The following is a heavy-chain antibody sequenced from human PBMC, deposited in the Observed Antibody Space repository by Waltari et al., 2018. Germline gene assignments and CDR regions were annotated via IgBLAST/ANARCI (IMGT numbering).Heavy chain of an antibody. Sequence: QVQLQESGPGLVKPSQTLSLTCTVSGGSISSGSYYWSWIRQPAGKGLEWIGYIYTSGSTNYNPSLKSRVTISVDTSKNQFSLKLSSVTAADTAVYYCARVGGGRFLEWLPDDYWGQGTLVTVSS. CDR3: ARVGGGRFLEWLPDDY. CDR2: IYTSGST. J-gene: IGHJ4*02. V-gene: IGHV4-61*09. D-gene: IGHD3-3*01. CDR1: GGSISSGSYY.